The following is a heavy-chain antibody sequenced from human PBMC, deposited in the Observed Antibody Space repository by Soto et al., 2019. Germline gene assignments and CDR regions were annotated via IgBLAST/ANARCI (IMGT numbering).Heavy chain of an antibody. CDR1: GGSFSGYY. V-gene: IGHV4-59*01. CDR2: IYYSGST. D-gene: IGHD1-1*01. CDR3: ARGYGRSGAFDI. J-gene: IGHJ3*02. Sequence: SETLSLTCAVYGGSFSGYYWNWIRQPPGRGLEWIGYIYYSGSTNYDPSLKSRVTISVDTSKNQFSLRLSSVTAADTAVYYCARGYGRSGAFDIWGQGTMVTVSS.